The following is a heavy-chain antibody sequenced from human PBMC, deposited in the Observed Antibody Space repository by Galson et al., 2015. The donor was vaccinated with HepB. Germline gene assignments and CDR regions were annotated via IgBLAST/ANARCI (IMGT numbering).Heavy chain of an antibody. V-gene: IGHV3-30-3*01. CDR3: ARDRRGYSSGWLFDF. CDR2: ISNDGSNK. CDR1: GFTFSTCA. D-gene: IGHD6-19*01. Sequence: SLRLSCAASGFTFSTCAMHWVRQAPVKGLEWVAVISNDGSNKYYADSVKGRLTISRDNSKSTLYLQMSSLRREDTAVYYCARDRRGYSSGWLFDFWGQGTLVTVSS. J-gene: IGHJ4*02.